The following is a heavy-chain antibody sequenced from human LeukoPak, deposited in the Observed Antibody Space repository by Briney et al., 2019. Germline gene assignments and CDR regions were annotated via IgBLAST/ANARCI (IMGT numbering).Heavy chain of an antibody. J-gene: IGHJ4*02. CDR3: AKSLNYYDSSGGLDY. D-gene: IGHD3-22*01. CDR1: GFTFSSYA. Sequence: GASLRLSCAASGFTFSSYAMSWVRQAPGKGLEWVSAISGSGGSAYYADSVKGRFTISRDNSKNTLYLQMNSLRAEDTAVYYCAKSLNYYDSSGGLDYWGQGTLVTVSS. V-gene: IGHV3-23*01. CDR2: ISGSGGSA.